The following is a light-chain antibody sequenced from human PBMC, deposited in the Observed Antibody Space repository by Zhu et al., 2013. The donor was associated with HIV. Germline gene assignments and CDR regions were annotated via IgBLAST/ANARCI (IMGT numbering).Light chain of an antibody. CDR1: QTVSSY. CDR2: GAS. Sequence: EIVLTQSPATLSLSPGERATLSCRASQTVSSYLAWYQQRPGHPPTLLIYGASTRATDTPDRFGGSGSRTDFTLTISRLEPEDFAVYYCQQYANSPRTFGGGTKVEI. CDR3: QQYANSPRT. V-gene: IGKV3-20*01. J-gene: IGKJ4*01.